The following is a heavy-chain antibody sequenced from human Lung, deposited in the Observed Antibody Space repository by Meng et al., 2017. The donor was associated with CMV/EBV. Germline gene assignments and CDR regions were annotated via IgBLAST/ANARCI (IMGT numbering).Heavy chain of an antibody. CDR2: INAYNGDT. CDR1: GYTFTNYG. CDR3: ARVEVGITSGDY. Sequence: QAQLVQAGGEVKMPGASVKVYCKASGYTFTNYGISWVRQAPGQGLEWMGWINAYNGDTNYAQTLQGRVTMTTDTSTSTAYVELRSLRSDDTAVYYCARVEVGITSGDYWGQGTLVTVSS. D-gene: IGHD1-26*01. J-gene: IGHJ4*02. V-gene: IGHV1-18*01.